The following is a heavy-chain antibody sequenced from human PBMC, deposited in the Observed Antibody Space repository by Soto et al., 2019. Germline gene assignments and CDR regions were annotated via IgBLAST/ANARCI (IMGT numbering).Heavy chain of an antibody. CDR1: GFTFSNAW. CDR3: TTETLVDQISPLDY. J-gene: IGHJ4*02. V-gene: IGHV3-15*01. D-gene: IGHD6-6*01. CDR2: IKSKTDGGTT. Sequence: GGSMRLSCAASGFTFSNAWMSWVRQAPGKGLEWVGRIKSKTDGGTTDYAAPVKGRFTISRDDSKNTLYLQMNSLKTEDTAVYYCTTETLVDQISPLDYWGQGTLGTVSS.